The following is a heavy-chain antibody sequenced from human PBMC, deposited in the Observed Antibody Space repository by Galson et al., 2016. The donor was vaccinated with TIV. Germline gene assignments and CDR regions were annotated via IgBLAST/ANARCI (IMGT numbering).Heavy chain of an antibody. CDR1: GGSISSYY. CDR2: IYYSADYSGST. V-gene: IGHV4-59*01. Sequence: ETLSLTCSVSGGSISSYYWSYIRQPPGKGLEWIGYIYYSADYSGSTNYNPSLKSRVTISVDTSKNQLLLKLRSVTAADTAVYYCAKSVAARPPYMDVWGEGITVTVSS. CDR3: AKSVAARPPYMDV. J-gene: IGHJ6*03. D-gene: IGHD6-6*01.